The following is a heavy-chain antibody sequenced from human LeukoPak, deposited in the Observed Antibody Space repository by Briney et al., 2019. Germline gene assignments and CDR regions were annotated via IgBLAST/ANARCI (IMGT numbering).Heavy chain of an antibody. V-gene: IGHV3-13*03. Sequence: PGGSLRLSCEACGFTFRRYDMHWVRQATGKGLEWVSAIGTAGDTYYPGSVKGQFTISRDNAKNSLYLQMNSLRAEDTAVYYCARDMNDFWSGYSFDYWGQGTLVTVSS. J-gene: IGHJ4*02. D-gene: IGHD3-3*01. CDR1: GFTFRRYD. CDR3: ARDMNDFWSGYSFDY. CDR2: IGTAGDT.